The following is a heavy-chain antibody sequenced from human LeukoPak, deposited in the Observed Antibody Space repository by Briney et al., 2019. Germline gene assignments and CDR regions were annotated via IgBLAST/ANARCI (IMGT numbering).Heavy chain of an antibody. V-gene: IGHV4-59*12. CDR2: IYYSGST. Sequence: SETLSLTCTVSGGSISSYYWSWIRQPPGKGLEWIGYIYYSGSTNYNPSLKSRVTMSVDTSKNQFSLKLSSVTAADTAVYYCARDGVPLRGRYFDYWGQGTLVTVSS. CDR1: GGSISSYY. CDR3: ARDGVPLRGRYFDY. D-gene: IGHD4-17*01. J-gene: IGHJ4*02.